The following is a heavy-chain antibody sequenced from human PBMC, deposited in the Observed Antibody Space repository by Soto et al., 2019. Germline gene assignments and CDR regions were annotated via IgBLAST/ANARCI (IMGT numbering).Heavy chain of an antibody. D-gene: IGHD2-8*01. CDR2: VYYSGST. CDR3: AREKDCTNGGCHVNWFDP. J-gene: IGHJ5*02. CDR1: GGSISSSSYY. Sequence: SENLSLTCAVSGGSISSSSYYWGWIRQPPGKGLEWIGSVYYSGSTYYTPSLQSRVAISVDTYKNQFSLKLNSVTAADTAVYYCAREKDCTNGGCHVNWFDPWGQGTLVNVSS. V-gene: IGHV4-39*07.